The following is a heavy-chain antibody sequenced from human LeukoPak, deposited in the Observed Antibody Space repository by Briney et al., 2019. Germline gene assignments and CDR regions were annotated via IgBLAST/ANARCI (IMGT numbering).Heavy chain of an antibody. D-gene: IGHD3-16*01. Sequence: SETLSLTCSVSGYSISSGYYWGWIRQPPGQGLEWIGNLYHIGTTYYNPSLKSRVTISVDTSKNQFSLNLNSVTAADTAVYYCARRDYGDYFDYWGQGTPVTVSS. J-gene: IGHJ4*02. V-gene: IGHV4-38-2*02. CDR3: ARRDYGDYFDY. CDR2: LYHIGTT. CDR1: GYSISSGYY.